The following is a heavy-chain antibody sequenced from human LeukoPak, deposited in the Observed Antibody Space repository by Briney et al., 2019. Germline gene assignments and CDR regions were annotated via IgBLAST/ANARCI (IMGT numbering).Heavy chain of an antibody. Sequence: SETLSLTCTVSGYSISSGYYWGWIRQPPGKGLEWIGYIYHSGSTYYNPSLKSRVTISVDRSKNQFSLKLSSVTAADTAVYYCARAHGSGSYPFDYWGQGTLVTVSS. CDR1: GYSISSGYY. D-gene: IGHD3-10*01. CDR3: ARAHGSGSYPFDY. CDR2: IYHSGST. J-gene: IGHJ4*02. V-gene: IGHV4-38-2*02.